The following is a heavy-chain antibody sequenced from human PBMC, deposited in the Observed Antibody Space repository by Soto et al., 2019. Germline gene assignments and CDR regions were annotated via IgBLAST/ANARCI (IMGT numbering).Heavy chain of an antibody. CDR3: ARGNQYYYGSGSYYNNWFDP. CDR2: INHSGST. D-gene: IGHD3-10*01. CDR1: GGSFSGYY. J-gene: IGHJ5*02. V-gene: IGHV4-34*01. Sequence: ETLSLTCAVSGGSFSGYYWSWIRQPPGKGLEWIGEINHSGSTNYNPSLKSRVTISVDTSKNQFSLKLSSVTAADTAVYYCARGNQYYYGSGSYYNNWFDPWGQGTLVTVSS.